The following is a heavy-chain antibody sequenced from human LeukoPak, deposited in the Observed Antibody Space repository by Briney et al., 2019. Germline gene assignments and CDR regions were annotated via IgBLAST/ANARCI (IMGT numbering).Heavy chain of an antibody. CDR2: IGTAGDT. V-gene: IGHV3-13*01. CDR1: GFTLSNFA. CDR3: ARQMTPHGNFDY. J-gene: IGHJ4*02. D-gene: IGHD1-26*01. Sequence: GGSLRLSCAASGFTLSNFAMHWVRQATGKGLEWVSAIGTAGDTFYPGSVKGRFTISRENAKNSLYLQMNNLRAEDTAVYYCARQMTPHGNFDYWGQGTLVTVSS.